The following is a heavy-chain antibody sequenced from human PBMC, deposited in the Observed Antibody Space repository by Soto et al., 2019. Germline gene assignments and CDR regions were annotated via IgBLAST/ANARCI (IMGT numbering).Heavy chain of an antibody. CDR3: ARDQSYSSSSDAFDL. V-gene: IGHV3-66*01. Sequence: EVQLVESGGGLVQPGGSLRLSCAASGFTVSSNYMSWVRQAPGKGLEWVSVIYSGGSTYYADSVKGRFTISRDNSKNTLYLQMNSLRAEDTAVYYCARDQSYSSSSDAFDLWGQGTMVTVSS. CDR1: GFTVSSNY. D-gene: IGHD6-6*01. J-gene: IGHJ3*01. CDR2: IYSGGST.